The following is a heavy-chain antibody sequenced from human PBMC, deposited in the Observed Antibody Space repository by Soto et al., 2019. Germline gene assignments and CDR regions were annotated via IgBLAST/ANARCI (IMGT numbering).Heavy chain of an antibody. D-gene: IGHD3-10*01. CDR3: ATDSDRPGWLGPFVH. Sequence: EVQLLESGGDLIEPGGSLRLACAASGFTFSTYAMDWVRQAPGKGLEWVSGINSYGDDTYYADSVSGRFTISIDNSRNTLYLEMNRRRGDDTALYSWATDSDRPGWLGPFVHWGQGDLVTVFS. J-gene: IGHJ4*02. V-gene: IGHV3-23*01. CDR2: INSYGDDT. CDR1: GFTFSTYA.